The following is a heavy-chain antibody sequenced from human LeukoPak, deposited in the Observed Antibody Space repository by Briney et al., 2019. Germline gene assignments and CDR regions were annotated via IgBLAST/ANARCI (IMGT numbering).Heavy chain of an antibody. J-gene: IGHJ4*02. D-gene: IGHD1-26*01. Sequence: SETLSLTCSVSGGSITYSHYYWGWVRQPPGKGLEWIGGIYYSGSTYYNPSLKSRVTISVDTSRNEFSLRLSSVAAADTALYFCARQSGSYGGILDNWGQGILGTVSS. V-gene: IGHV4-39*01. CDR1: GGSITYSHYY. CDR2: IYYSGST. CDR3: ARQSGSYGGILDN.